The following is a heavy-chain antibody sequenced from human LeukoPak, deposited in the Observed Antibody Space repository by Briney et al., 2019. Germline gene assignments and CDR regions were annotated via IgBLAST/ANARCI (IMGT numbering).Heavy chain of an antibody. CDR3: ARHGSVSSGALV. J-gene: IGHJ4*02. CDR1: GGSISSYY. V-gene: IGHV4-59*08. CDR2: IFFSGST. D-gene: IGHD3-22*01. Sequence: SETLSLTCTVSGGSISSYYWSWIRQPPGKGLEWIGYIFFSGSTNYNPSLKSRVTISVDTSKNQFSLKLSSVTAADTAVYYCARHGSVSSGALVWGQGTLVTVSS.